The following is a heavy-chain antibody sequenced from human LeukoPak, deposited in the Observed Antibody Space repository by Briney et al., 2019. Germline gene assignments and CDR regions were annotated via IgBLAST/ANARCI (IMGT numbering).Heavy chain of an antibody. D-gene: IGHD5-18*01. J-gene: IGHJ6*02. CDR2: INQDGSEK. CDR3: ARDHTAIYYGMDV. V-gene: IGHV3-7*01. Sequence: GGSLRLSCAASGFTFSSYWMSWVRQAPGKGLEWVANINQDGSEKYYVDSVKGRFTISRDNAKNSLYLQMNSLRAEDTAVYYCARDHTAIYYGMDVWGQGTTVTVSS. CDR1: GFTFSSYW.